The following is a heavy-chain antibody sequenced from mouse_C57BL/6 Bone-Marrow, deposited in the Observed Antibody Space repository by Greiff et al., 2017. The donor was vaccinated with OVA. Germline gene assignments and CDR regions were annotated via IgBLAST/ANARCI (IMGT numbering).Heavy chain of an antibody. V-gene: IGHV5-6*01. Sequence: EVQRVESGGDLVKPGGSLKLSCAASGFTFSSYGLSWVRQTPDKRLEWVATISSGGSYTYFPDSVKGRFTISRDNAKNTLYLQMSSLKSEDTAMYYCARRGEDYDVFAYWGQGTLVTVSA. D-gene: IGHD2-4*01. CDR3: ARRGEDYDVFAY. CDR1: GFTFSSYG. CDR2: ISSGGSYT. J-gene: IGHJ3*01.